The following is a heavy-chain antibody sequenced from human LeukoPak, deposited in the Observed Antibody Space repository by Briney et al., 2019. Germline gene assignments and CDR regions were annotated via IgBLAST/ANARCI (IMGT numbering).Heavy chain of an antibody. Sequence: ASVKVSCKASGYTFTSFYMHWVRQAPGQGLEWMGILNPSGGATTYAQKFQGRVTMTRDTSTSTVYMELSSLRSEDTAVYYCARQMVRGVHPTDAFDIWGQGTMVTVSS. V-gene: IGHV1-46*01. D-gene: IGHD3-10*01. CDR2: LNPSGGAT. CDR1: GYTFTSFY. CDR3: ARQMVRGVHPTDAFDI. J-gene: IGHJ3*02.